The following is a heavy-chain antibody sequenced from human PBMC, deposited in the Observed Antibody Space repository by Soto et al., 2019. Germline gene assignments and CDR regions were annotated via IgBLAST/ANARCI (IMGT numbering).Heavy chain of an antibody. J-gene: IGHJ4*02. CDR2: ISSSAIYI. Sequence: PGGSLRLTGAASGFNFITYSWSWVRQAPGKGLEWVASISSSAIYIDYADSVKGRFTISRDNANNSLYLQMNSLRAEDTATYYCVRDGLDYYDTERLYFHKGGQGTLVTVSS. V-gene: IGHV3-21*01. CDR1: GFNFITYS. CDR3: VRDGLDYYDTERLYFHK. D-gene: IGHD3-22*01.